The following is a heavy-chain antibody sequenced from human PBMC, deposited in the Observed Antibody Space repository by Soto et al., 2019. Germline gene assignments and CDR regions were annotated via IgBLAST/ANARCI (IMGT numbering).Heavy chain of an antibody. CDR2: IKSKTDGGTT. D-gene: IGHD3-22*01. J-gene: IGHJ4*02. Sequence: GGSLRLSCAASGFTFSNAWMNWVRQAPGKGLEWVGRIKSKTDGGTTDYAAPVKGRFTISRDDSKNTLYLQMNSLKTEDTAVYYCTTDRALYYYDSSGYYNSYHFDYWGQGTLVTVSS. CDR1: GFTFSNAW. CDR3: TTDRALYYYDSSGYYNSYHFDY. V-gene: IGHV3-15*07.